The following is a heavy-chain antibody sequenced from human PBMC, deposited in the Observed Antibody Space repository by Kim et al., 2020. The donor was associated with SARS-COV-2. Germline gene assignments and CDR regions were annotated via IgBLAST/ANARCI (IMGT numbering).Heavy chain of an antibody. J-gene: IGHJ1*01. D-gene: IGHD6-19*01. Sequence: GGSLRLSCAASGFTFSDYYMSWIRQAPGKGLEWVSYISSSSSYTNYADSVKGRFTISRDSAKSSMYLHMDSLRVDDTAVYYCAGGTGWLVEHWGQGTLVTVSS. V-gene: IGHV3-11*05. CDR1: GFTFSDYY. CDR2: ISSSSSYT. CDR3: AGGTGWLVEH.